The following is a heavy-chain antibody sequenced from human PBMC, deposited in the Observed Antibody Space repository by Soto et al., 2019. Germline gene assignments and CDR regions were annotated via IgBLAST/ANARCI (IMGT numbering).Heavy chain of an antibody. V-gene: IGHV4-31*03. Sequence: QVQLQESGPGLVKPSQTLSLTCTVSGGSISSGGYYWSWIRQHPGKGLEWIGYIYYSGSTYYNPSLKSRVTISVDTSKNQFSLKLSSVTAADTAVYYCAREARTAMVTFWFDPWGQGTLVTVSS. CDR2: IYYSGST. D-gene: IGHD5-18*01. CDR1: GGSISSGGYY. J-gene: IGHJ5*02. CDR3: AREARTAMVTFWFDP.